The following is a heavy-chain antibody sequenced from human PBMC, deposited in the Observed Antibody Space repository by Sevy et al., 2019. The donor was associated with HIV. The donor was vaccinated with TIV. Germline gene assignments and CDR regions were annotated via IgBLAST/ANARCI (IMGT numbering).Heavy chain of an antibody. CDR3: ARGVFVSRSRLGVDY. CDR2: VRQDGREK. V-gene: IGHV3-7*03. J-gene: IGHJ4*02. CDR1: GFSFSDYW. D-gene: IGHD3-10*01. Sequence: GGSLRLSCEASGFSFSDYWMTWVRQAPGKGLEWVANVRQDGREKYYVDSVKGRFTISRDNAKNTLYLQMNSLRAEDTAVYYCARGVFVSRSRLGVDYWGQGTLVTVSS.